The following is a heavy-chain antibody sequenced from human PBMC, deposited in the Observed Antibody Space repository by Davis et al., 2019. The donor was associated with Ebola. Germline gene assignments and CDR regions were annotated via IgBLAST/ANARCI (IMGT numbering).Heavy chain of an antibody. J-gene: IGHJ4*02. CDR1: GGSIRTNTYF. Sequence: MPSETLSLTCTVSGGSIRTNTYFWGWIRQPPGKGLEWIATVSYTGGTYFDPSLKSRITISVDTSKNQFSLKLTSVTAADTAVYYCATIRSREYDFAYWGQGTLVSVSS. CDR3: ATIRSREYDFAY. V-gene: IGHV4-39*01. D-gene: IGHD2-2*01. CDR2: VSYTGGT.